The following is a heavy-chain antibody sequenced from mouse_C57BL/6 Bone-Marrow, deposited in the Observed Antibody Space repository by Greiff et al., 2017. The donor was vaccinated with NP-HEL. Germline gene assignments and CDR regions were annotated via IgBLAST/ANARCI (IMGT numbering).Heavy chain of an antibody. Sequence: EVQRVESGGDLVKPGGSLKLSCAASGFTFSSYGMSWVRQTPDKRLEWVATISSGGSYTYYPDSVKGRFTISRDNAKNTLYLQMSSLKSEDTAMYYCARKKNIGFAYWGQGTLVTVSA. V-gene: IGHV5-6*01. CDR3: ARKKNIGFAY. CDR1: GFTFSSYG. CDR2: ISSGGSYT. J-gene: IGHJ3*01.